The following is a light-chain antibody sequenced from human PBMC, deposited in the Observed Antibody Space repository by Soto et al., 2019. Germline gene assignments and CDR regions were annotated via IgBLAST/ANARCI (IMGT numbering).Light chain of an antibody. CDR1: QSVHSRY. CDR3: QQFDNSQWT. J-gene: IGKJ1*01. Sequence: LVLTQSPGTLSLSPGERATLSCSASQSVHSRYLSWYQQKVGQAPRLLIYASSSRATGIPDRFSGSGSGTDFTLTISRLEPADFAVYYCQQFDNSQWTFGQGTKVEIK. CDR2: ASS. V-gene: IGKV3-20*01.